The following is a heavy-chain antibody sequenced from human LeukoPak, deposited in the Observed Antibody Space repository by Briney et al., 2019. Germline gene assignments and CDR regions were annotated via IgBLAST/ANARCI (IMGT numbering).Heavy chain of an antibody. CDR2: ISSSSSYI. D-gene: IGHD5-18*01. V-gene: IGHV3-21*01. J-gene: IGHJ4*02. Sequence: AGGSLRLSCAASGFTFSSYSMNWVRQAPGKGLEWVSSISSSSSYIYYADSVKGRFTISRDNAKNSLYLQMNSLRAEDTAVYYCASFHPSGYSYGFDYWGQGTLVTVSS. CDR3: ASFHPSGYSYGFDY. CDR1: GFTFSSYS.